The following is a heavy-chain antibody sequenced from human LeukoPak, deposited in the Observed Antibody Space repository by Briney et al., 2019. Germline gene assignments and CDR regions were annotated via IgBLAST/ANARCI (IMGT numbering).Heavy chain of an antibody. CDR2: IYSDGST. Sequence: GGSLRLSCAASGFTVSTKYMSWVRQAPGKGLEWVSLIYSDGSTYYADSVKGRITISRDNSKNPLYLQMNSLRAEDTAVYYCASYYLEWLFGWAFDIWGQGTMVTVFS. CDR1: GFTVSTKY. CDR3: ASYYLEWLFGWAFDI. J-gene: IGHJ3*02. D-gene: IGHD3-3*01. V-gene: IGHV3-66*02.